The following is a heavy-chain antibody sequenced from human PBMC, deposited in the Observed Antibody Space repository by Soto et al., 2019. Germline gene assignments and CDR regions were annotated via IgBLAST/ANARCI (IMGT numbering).Heavy chain of an antibody. D-gene: IGHD2-2*01. CDR2: VSGSGGST. Sequence: ESGGALVQPGGSLRLSCAASGFTFSSYGMSWVRQAPGKGLEWVSAVSGSGGSTYYADSVKGRFTISRDNSKNTLYLQMNSLRAEDTAVYYCAKPNLFCSSTSCYDYWGQGTLVTVSS. V-gene: IGHV3-23*01. J-gene: IGHJ4*02. CDR1: GFTFSSYG. CDR3: AKPNLFCSSTSCYDY.